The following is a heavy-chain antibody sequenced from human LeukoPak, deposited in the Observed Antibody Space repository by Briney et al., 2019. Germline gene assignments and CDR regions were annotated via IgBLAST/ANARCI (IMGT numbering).Heavy chain of an antibody. CDR3: AREAYYYDSSGLRYYYGMDV. J-gene: IGHJ6*02. V-gene: IGHV3-21*01. D-gene: IGHD3-22*01. Sequence: PGGSLRLSCAASGFTFSSYSMNWVRQAPGKGPEWVSSISSSSSYIYYADSVKGRFTISRDNAKNSLYLQMNSLRAEDTAVYYCAREAYYYDSSGLRYYYGMDVWGQGTTVTVSS. CDR1: GFTFSSYS. CDR2: ISSSSSYI.